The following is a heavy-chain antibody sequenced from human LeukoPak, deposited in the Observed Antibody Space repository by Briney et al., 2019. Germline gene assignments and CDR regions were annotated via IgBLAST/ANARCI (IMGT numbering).Heavy chain of an antibody. CDR1: GGSFSNYY. CDR2: IYYSGST. J-gene: IGHJ3*02. V-gene: IGHV4-39*07. CDR3: ARDSRGYSSGWYGSYAFDI. Sequence: SETLSLTCAVYGGSFSNYYWGWVRQPPGKGLEWIGSIYYSGSTYYNPSLKSRVTISVDTSKNQFSLKLSSVTAADTAVYYCARDSRGYSSGWYGSYAFDIWAKGQWSPSLQ. D-gene: IGHD6-19*01.